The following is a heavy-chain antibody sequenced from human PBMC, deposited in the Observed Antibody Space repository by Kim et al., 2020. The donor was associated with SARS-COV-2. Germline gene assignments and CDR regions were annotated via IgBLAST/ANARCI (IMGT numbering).Heavy chain of an antibody. Sequence: SQTLSLTCAISGDSVSSNSAAWNWIRQSPSRGLEWLGRTYYRSKWYNDYAVSVKSRITINPDTSKNQFSLQLNSVTPEDTAVYYCARDRLTPLPRRQGIAARPGGLGYYYYYGMDVWGQGTTVTVSS. CDR1: GDSVSSNSAA. CDR3: ARDRLTPLPRRQGIAARPGGLGYYYYYGMDV. J-gene: IGHJ6*02. D-gene: IGHD6-6*01. V-gene: IGHV6-1*01. CDR2: TYYRSKWYN.